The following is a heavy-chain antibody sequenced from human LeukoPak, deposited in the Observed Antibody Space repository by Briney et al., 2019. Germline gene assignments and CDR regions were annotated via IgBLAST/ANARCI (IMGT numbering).Heavy chain of an antibody. Sequence: SETLSLTCTVSGGSISSYYWSWIRQPPGKGLEWIGYIYYSGSTNYNPSLKSRVTISVDTSKNQFSLKLSSVTAADTAVYYCARRAGYYYDSSGYYGDAFDIWGQGTMVTVSS. CDR2: IYYSGST. J-gene: IGHJ3*02. CDR1: GGSISSYY. D-gene: IGHD3-22*01. CDR3: ARRAGYYYDSSGYYGDAFDI. V-gene: IGHV4-59*01.